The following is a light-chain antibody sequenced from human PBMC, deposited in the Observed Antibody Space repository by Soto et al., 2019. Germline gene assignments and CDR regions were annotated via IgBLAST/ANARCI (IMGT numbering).Light chain of an antibody. J-gene: IGLJ1*01. CDR2: DVS. Sequence: QSALTQPASGSGSPGQSITISCTGTSSDVGGYNYVSWYQQHPGKAPKLMIYDVSNRPSGVSNRFSGSKSGNTASLTTSGLQAEDEADYYCSSYTSSSTSVFGTGTKVTVL. CDR3: SSYTSSSTSV. CDR1: SSDVGGYNY. V-gene: IGLV2-14*01.